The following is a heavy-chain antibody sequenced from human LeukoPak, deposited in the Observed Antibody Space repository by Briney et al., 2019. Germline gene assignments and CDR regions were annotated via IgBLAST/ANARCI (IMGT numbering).Heavy chain of an antibody. J-gene: IGHJ4*02. CDR2: ISSSSSYI. Sequence: GGSLRLSCAASGFTFSSYRMNWVRQAPGKGLEWVSSISSSSSYIYYADSVKGRFTISRDNSKNTLYLQMNSLRAEDTAVYYCARGTSSGYFQLYFDYWGQGTLVTVSS. D-gene: IGHD3-22*01. V-gene: IGHV3-21*04. CDR1: GFTFSSYR. CDR3: ARGTSSGYFQLYFDY.